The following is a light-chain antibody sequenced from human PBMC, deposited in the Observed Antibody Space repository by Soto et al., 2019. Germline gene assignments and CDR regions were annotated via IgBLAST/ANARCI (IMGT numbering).Light chain of an antibody. CDR1: QSVNNN. CDR2: GAS. V-gene: IGKV3D-15*01. CDR3: QQYNEWWT. J-gene: IGKJ1*01. Sequence: EVLMTQSPATLSVSPGERATLSCRASQSVNNNLAWYQQKPGQAPRLLIYGASTRATGIPARFSGSGSGTDFTLTITSLESEDFAVYYRQQYNEWWTFGQGTKVDIK.